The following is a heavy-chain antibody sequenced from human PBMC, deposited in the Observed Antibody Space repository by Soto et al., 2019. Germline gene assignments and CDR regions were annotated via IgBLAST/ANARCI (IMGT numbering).Heavy chain of an antibody. J-gene: IGHJ4*02. Sequence: QLQLQESGPGLVKPSETLSLTCTVSGGSISSSSYYWGWIRQPPGKGLEWIGSIYYSGSTYYNLSLKSRVTMSVDTSKNQFSLKLSSVTAADTAVYFCARHPGTMLVGLWGQGTLVTVSS. CDR2: IYYSGST. D-gene: IGHD1-26*01. CDR1: GGSISSSSYY. CDR3: ARHPGTMLVGL. V-gene: IGHV4-39*01.